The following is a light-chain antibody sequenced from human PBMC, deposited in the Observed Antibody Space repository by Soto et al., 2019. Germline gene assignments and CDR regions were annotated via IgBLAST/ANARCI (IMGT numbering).Light chain of an antibody. CDR2: RDY. CDR1: NIGSKN. V-gene: IGLV3-9*01. Sequence: SYELTQPLSVSVALGQTARITCGGNNIGSKNVHWYQQKPGQAPVLVIYRDYNRPSGIPARFSGSNSVNTSTLSISRAQAGDEADYYCQVWDRSTHVVFGGGTQLTVL. J-gene: IGLJ2*01. CDR3: QVWDRSTHVV.